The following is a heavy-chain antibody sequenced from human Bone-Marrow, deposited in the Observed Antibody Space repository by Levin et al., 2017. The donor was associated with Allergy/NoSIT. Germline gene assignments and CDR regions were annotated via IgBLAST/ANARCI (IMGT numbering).Heavy chain of an antibody. V-gene: IGHV3-30*01. Sequence: GGSLRLSCTASGFTISTYALHWVRQAPGKGLEWVAFISYDGRYVYYADSVKGRFTVSRDNSKNTLYLQLNGLRSEDTALYYCARDPGSRSWFSNHCYYMDVWGQGTTVTVSS. D-gene: IGHD2-2*01. J-gene: IGHJ6*03. CDR3: ARDPGSRSWFSNHCYYMDV. CDR2: ISYDGRYV. CDR1: GFTISTYA.